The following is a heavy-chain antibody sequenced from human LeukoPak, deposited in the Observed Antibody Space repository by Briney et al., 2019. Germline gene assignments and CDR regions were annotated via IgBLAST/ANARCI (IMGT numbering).Heavy chain of an antibody. CDR1: GFTFSSYG. CDR3: AKDKGKYSTLYYFDY. D-gene: IGHD6-6*01. J-gene: IGHJ4*02. Sequence: GGSLRLSCAASGFTFSSYGMHWVCQAPGKGLEWVAVISYDGSNKYYADSVKGRFTISRDNSKNTLYLQMNSLRAEDTAVYYCAKDKGKYSTLYYFDYWGQGTLVTVSS. V-gene: IGHV3-30*18. CDR2: ISYDGSNK.